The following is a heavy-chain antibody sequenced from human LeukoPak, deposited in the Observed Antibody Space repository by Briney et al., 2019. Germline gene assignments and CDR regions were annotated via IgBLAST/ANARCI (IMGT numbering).Heavy chain of an antibody. J-gene: IGHJ4*02. D-gene: IGHD3-10*01. Sequence: LRLSCAASGFTFSSYSMNWVRQPPGKGLEWIGYIYYSGSTYYNPSLKSRVTISVDTSKNQFSLKLSSVTAADTAVYYCARYGSGSYPTAVTPHYHFDYWGQGTLVTVSS. V-gene: IGHV4-30-4*08. CDR3: ARYGSGSYPTAVTPHYHFDY. CDR1: GFTFSSYS. CDR2: IYYSGST.